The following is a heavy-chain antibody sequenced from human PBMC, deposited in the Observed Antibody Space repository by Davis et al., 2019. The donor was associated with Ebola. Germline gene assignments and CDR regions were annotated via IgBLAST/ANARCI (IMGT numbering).Heavy chain of an antibody. D-gene: IGHD1-26*01. CDR2: IYYSGST. CDR3: ARGVGSYYGVNY. J-gene: IGHJ4*02. V-gene: IGHV4-31*03. CDR1: GGSISSGAHY. Sequence: SETLSLTCTVSGGSISSGAHYWSWIRQHPGEGLEWIGNIYYSGSTNYNPSLKSRVTISVDTSKNQFSLKLSSVTAADTAVYYCARGVGSYYGVNYWGQGTLVTVSS.